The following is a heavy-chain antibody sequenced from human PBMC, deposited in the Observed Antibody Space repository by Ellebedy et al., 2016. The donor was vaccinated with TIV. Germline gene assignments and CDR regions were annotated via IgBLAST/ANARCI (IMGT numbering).Heavy chain of an antibody. V-gene: IGHV4-59*01. CDR2: IYYSGST. J-gene: IGHJ5*02. Sequence: GSLRLSCTVSGGSISGYYWTWIRQPPGKGLEWIGYIYYSGSTNYNPSLKSRVSISVDTSKNQFSLNLTSVTAADTAVYYCARAHCTNGVCPEVDPWGQGTLVTVSS. CDR1: GGSISGYY. CDR3: ARAHCTNGVCPEVDP. D-gene: IGHD2-8*01.